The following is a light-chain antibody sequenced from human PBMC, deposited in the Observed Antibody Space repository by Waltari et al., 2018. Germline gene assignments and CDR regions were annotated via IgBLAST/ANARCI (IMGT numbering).Light chain of an antibody. V-gene: IGKV1-5*03. J-gene: IGKJ4*01. CDR3: QQFHLYPLT. Sequence: QMTQSPSTLSASVGDRVTISCRASQPISSWLAWYQQKPGKAPRLLIYKASTLESGVSSRFSGSGAGTDFTLTINSLQPNDSATYYCQQFHLYPLTFGGGTKVEIK. CDR2: KAS. CDR1: QPISSW.